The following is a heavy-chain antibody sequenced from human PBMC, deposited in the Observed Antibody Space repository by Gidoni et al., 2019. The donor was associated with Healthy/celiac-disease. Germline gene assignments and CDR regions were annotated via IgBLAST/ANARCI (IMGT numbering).Heavy chain of an antibody. J-gene: IGHJ4*02. CDR1: GFPFSSYG. CDR2: ISYDGSNK. D-gene: IGHD3-16*01. Sequence: HVQLVESGGGVVQPGRSLRLSCAASGFPFSSYGMHWVRQAPGKGLEWVAVISYDGSNKYYADSVKGRFTISRDNSKNTLYLQMNSLRAEDTAVYYCAKAPGNYDYVWGEHLDYWGQGTLVTVSS. V-gene: IGHV3-30*18. CDR3: AKAPGNYDYVWGEHLDY.